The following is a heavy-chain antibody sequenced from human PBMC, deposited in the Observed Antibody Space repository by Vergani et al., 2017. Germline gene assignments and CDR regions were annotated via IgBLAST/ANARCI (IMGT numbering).Heavy chain of an antibody. Sequence: EVQLEESGGGLVLPGRSLRLSCVASGFTSARYAMHWVRQAPGKGREWVSGISWNSNSIDYADSVKGRFTISRDNAKNSLYLQMNSLRAEDTALYYCAKDLGTSSGGGWFDPWGQGTLVTVSS. CDR2: ISWNSNSI. D-gene: IGHD3-10*01. CDR3: AKDLGTSSGGGWFDP. V-gene: IGHV3-9*02. CDR1: GFTSARYA. J-gene: IGHJ5*02.